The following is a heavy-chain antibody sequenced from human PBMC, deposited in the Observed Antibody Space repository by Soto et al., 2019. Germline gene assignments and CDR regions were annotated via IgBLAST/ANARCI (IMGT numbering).Heavy chain of an antibody. CDR1: GGSISGGGYF. CDR2: ISYSGST. Sequence: QVHLQESGPGLVKPSQTLSLTCTVSGGSISGGGYFWSWIRQHPGKGLEWVGYISYSGSTYYNPSLKSRVTISADTSKNQFSLKLSSVTAADTAVYYCARDPFPLSLHYGMDVWGQGTTVTVSS. J-gene: IGHJ6*02. CDR3: ARDPFPLSLHYGMDV. V-gene: IGHV4-31*03.